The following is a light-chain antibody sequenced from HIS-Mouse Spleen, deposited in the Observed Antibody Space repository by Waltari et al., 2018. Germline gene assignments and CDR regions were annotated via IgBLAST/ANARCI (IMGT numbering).Light chain of an antibody. CDR2: EDS. J-gene: IGLJ2*01. V-gene: IGLV3-10*01. Sequence: SYELTQPPSVSVSPGQTARITCSVDALPKKYSYWYQQKSGQAPVLVIYEDSKRPSGIPERFSGSKSGNTASLTISGLQAEDEADYYCSSYTSSSTLVFGGGTKLTVL. CDR3: SSYTSSSTLV. CDR1: ALPKKY.